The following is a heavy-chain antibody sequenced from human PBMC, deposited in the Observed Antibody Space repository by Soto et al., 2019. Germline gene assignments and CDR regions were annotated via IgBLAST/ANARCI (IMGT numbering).Heavy chain of an antibody. Sequence: FETLSLTCTVAGGYISSYYWSWIRQPPGKGLEWIGYIYYSGSTNYNPSLKSRVTISVDTSKNQFSLKLSSVTAADTAVYYCARDPYGSGNPDYWGQGTLVTVSS. CDR3: ARDPYGSGNPDY. D-gene: IGHD3-10*01. J-gene: IGHJ4*02. CDR2: IYYSGST. V-gene: IGHV4-59*01. CDR1: GGYISSYY.